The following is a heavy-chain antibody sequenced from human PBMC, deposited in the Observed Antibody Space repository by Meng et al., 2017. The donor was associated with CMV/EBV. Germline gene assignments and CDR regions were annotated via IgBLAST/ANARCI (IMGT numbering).Heavy chain of an antibody. CDR3: ARDLKAVAGTPYYYDYAMDL. Sequence: GESLKISCVGSGFNFNDYYMSWIRQAPGKGLEWTAYISGTGIPIYYGDSMEGRFTISRDNARKSVFLEINNLRDEDTSVYYCARDLKAVAGTPYYYDYAMDLWGQGTTVTVSS. V-gene: IGHV3-11*04. CDR1: GFNFNDYY. J-gene: IGHJ6*02. CDR2: ISGTGIPI. D-gene: IGHD6-19*01.